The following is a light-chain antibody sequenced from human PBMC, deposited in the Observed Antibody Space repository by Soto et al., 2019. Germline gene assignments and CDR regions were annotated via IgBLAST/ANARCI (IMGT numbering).Light chain of an antibody. V-gene: IGLV2-14*01. CDR2: EVS. CDR1: SSDIGTYRY. Sequence: QSALTQPASVSGSPGQSITISCTGTSSDIGTYRYVSWYQHHPGKAPKLLISEVSNRPSGISTRFSGSKSGNTASLTISGLQAEDEADYYCCSYIGHYIYVFGTGTKVTVL. CDR3: CSYIGHYIYV. J-gene: IGLJ1*01.